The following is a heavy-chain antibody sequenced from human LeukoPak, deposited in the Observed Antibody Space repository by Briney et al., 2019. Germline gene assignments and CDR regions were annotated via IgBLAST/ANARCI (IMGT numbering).Heavy chain of an antibody. D-gene: IGHD2-2*01. CDR2: ISGYNGNT. J-gene: IGHJ4*02. V-gene: IGHV1-18*03. Sequence: ASVKVSCKTSGYTFSNYGLTWVRQAPGQGLEWVGWISGYNGNTNYAQKVQGRVTMTTDTSTSTAYMELRSLTSDDMAVYYCARDRCSSSSCYFDYWGQGTLVTVSS. CDR1: GYTFSNYG. CDR3: ARDRCSSSSCYFDY.